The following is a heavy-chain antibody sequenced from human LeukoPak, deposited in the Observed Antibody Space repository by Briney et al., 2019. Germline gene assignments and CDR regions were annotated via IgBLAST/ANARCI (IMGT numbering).Heavy chain of an antibody. CDR2: FTSSSSSI. CDR3: ARGWGSYYFDS. CDR1: GFTFSAYT. D-gene: IGHD3-16*01. Sequence: GGSLRLSCAASGFTFSAYTMSWVRQAPGKGLEWVSSFTSSSSSIYCADSVKGRFTISRDNAKNSLYLQLSSLGAEDTAVYYCARGWGSYYFDSWGQGTLVTVSS. J-gene: IGHJ4*02. V-gene: IGHV3-21*01.